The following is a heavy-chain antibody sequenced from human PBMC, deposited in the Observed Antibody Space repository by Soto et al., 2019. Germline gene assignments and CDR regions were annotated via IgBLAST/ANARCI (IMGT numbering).Heavy chain of an antibody. CDR1: GGSINSYY. CDR2: ISYSGST. V-gene: IGHV4-59*08. Sequence: KTSETLSLTCTVSGGSINSYYWSWIRQPPGRGPEYVGYISYSGSTNYNPSLKGRITMSLDTSKNQFSLKLSSVTAADTAVYYCASPKIAFYNWFDPWGQGTLVTVSS. D-gene: IGHD3-3*02. J-gene: IGHJ5*02. CDR3: ASPKIAFYNWFDP.